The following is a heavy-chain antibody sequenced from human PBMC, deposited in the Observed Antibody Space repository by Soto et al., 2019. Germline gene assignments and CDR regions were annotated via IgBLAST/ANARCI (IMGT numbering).Heavy chain of an antibody. CDR2: INHSGST. V-gene: IGHV4-34*01. CDR3: ARRVRGGYYARGVFDI. CDR1: GGSFSGYY. Sequence: LSLTCAVYGGSFSGYYWSWIRQPPGKGLEWIGEINHSGSTNYNPSLKSRVTISVDTSKNQFSLKLSSVTAADTAVYYCARRVRGGYYARGVFDIWGQGTMVTVSS. J-gene: IGHJ3*02. D-gene: IGHD2-2*01.